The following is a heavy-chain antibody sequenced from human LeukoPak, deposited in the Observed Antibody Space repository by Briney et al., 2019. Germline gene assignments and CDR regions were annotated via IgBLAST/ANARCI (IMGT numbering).Heavy chain of an antibody. V-gene: IGHV4-4*07. J-gene: IGHJ3*02. D-gene: IGHD3-9*01. CDR2: IYTSGST. CDR1: GGSISSYY. Sequence: SETLSLTCTVSGGSISSYYWSWIRQPAGKGLEWIGRIYTSGSTNYNPSLKSRVTMPVDTSKNQFSLKLSSVTAADTAVYYCARAGDILTGYYKGLEGAFDIWGQGTMVTVSS. CDR3: ARAGDILTGYYKGLEGAFDI.